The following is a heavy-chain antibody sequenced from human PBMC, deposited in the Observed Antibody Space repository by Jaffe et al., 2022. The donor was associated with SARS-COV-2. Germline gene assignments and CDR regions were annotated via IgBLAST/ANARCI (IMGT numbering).Heavy chain of an antibody. Sequence: EVQLLESGGGLVQPGGSLRLSCAASGFTFSSYAMSWVRQAPGKGLEWVSAISGSGGSTYYADSVKGRFTISRDNSKNTLYLQMNSLRAEDTAVYYCAKRLGIVGATFGPFDYWGQGTLVTVSS. CDR1: GFTFSSYA. CDR3: AKRLGIVGATFGPFDY. CDR2: ISGSGGST. D-gene: IGHD1-26*01. J-gene: IGHJ4*02. V-gene: IGHV3-23*01.